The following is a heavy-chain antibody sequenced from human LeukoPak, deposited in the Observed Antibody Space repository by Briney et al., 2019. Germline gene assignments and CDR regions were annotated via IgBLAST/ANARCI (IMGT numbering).Heavy chain of an antibody. V-gene: IGHV3-30-3*01. CDR2: ISYDGSNK. J-gene: IGHJ4*02. Sequence: GGSLRLSCAASGFTFSGYAMHWVRQAPGKGVEGVAVISYDGSNKYYADSVKGRFTISRDNSKNTLYLQMNSLRAEDTAVYYCARVSPPITMVRGVYFDYWGQGTLVTVSS. CDR1: GFTFSGYA. CDR3: ARVSPPITMVRGVYFDY. D-gene: IGHD3-10*01.